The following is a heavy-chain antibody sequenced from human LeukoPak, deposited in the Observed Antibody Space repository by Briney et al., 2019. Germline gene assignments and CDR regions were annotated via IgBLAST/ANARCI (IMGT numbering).Heavy chain of an antibody. CDR3: AKDSETYSRFFQY. D-gene: IGHD1-26*01. CDR1: GFTFDDYR. J-gene: IGHJ1*01. CDR2: ISWDGVNT. Sequence: GGSLRLSCAASGFTFDDYRMHWVRQAPGKGLERVSLISWDGVNTYYADSLKGRFSISRDNSKNSLYLQMNSLRTEDTALYYCAKDSETYSRFFQYWGQGTLVTVSS. V-gene: IGHV3-43*01.